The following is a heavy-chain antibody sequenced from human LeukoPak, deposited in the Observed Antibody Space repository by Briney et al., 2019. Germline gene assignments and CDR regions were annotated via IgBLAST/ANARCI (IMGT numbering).Heavy chain of an antibody. CDR1: GFTFSDYY. D-gene: IGHD5-18*01. J-gene: IGHJ4*02. CDR3: AASIQLWSYFDY. Sequence: GGSLRLSCAASGFTFSDYYMSWIRQAPGKRLEWVSYISSSGSTIYYADSVKGRFTISRDNAKNSLYLQMNSLRAEDTAVYYCAASIQLWSYFDYWGQGTLVTVSS. V-gene: IGHV3-11*01. CDR2: ISSSGSTI.